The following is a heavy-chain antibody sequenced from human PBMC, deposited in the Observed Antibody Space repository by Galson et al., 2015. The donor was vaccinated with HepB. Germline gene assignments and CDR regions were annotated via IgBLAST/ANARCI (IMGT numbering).Heavy chain of an antibody. D-gene: IGHD3-3*01. CDR2: ISSSSSTI. CDR1: GFTFSSYS. V-gene: IGHV3-48*01. CDR3: ASDTFWSGYYTVGVRNWYFDL. J-gene: IGHJ2*01. Sequence: SLRLSCAASGFTFSSYSMNWVRQAPGKGLEWVSYISSSSSTIYYADSVKGRFTISRDNAKNSLYLQMNSLRAEDTAVYYCASDTFWSGYYTVGVRNWYFDLWGRGTLVTVSS.